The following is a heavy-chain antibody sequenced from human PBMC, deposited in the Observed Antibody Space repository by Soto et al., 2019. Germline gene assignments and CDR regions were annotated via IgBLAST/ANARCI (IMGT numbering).Heavy chain of an antibody. Sequence: DEQLVDSGGCLVQSGGSLRLSCEASGFTLKSYEVNWVRQAPGKGLEWISYITSSTRTTYYADSVKGRFTISRDNARKSLYRPMNSLRGEDTAIYYCARGNTSIQGDLSHYNGLDVWGQGTTVTVSS. V-gene: IGHV3-48*03. J-gene: IGHJ6*02. CDR2: ITSSTRTT. CDR1: GFTLKSYE. D-gene: IGHD3-10*01. CDR3: ARGNTSIQGDLSHYNGLDV.